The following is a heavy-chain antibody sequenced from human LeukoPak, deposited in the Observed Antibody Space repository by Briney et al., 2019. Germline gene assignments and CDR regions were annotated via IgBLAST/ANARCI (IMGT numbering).Heavy chain of an antibody. CDR3: ARGVNSGYFDY. J-gene: IGHJ4*02. CDR2: INHSGST. Sequence: SETLSLTCAVYGGSFSGYYWSWIRQPPGKGLEWIGEINHSGSTNYNPSLKSRVTISVDTSKNQFSLNLSSVTAADTAVYYCARGVNSGYFDYCGQGTLVTVSS. D-gene: IGHD1-26*01. V-gene: IGHV4-34*01. CDR1: GGSFSGYY.